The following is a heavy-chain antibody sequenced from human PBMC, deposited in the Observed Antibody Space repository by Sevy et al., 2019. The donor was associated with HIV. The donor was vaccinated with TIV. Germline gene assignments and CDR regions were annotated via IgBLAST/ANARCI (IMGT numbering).Heavy chain of an antibody. D-gene: IGHD2-21*02. J-gene: IGHJ6*02. Sequence: SQTLSLTCAISGDSVSSNSAAWNWIRQSPSRGLEWLGRTYYRSKWYNDYAVSVKSRITINPDTSKNQFSLQLNSVTPEDTVVYYCARDHTLAYCGGDCPLDYYYYGMDVWGQGTTVTVSS. V-gene: IGHV6-1*01. CDR2: TYYRSKWYN. CDR3: ARDHTLAYCGGDCPLDYYYYGMDV. CDR1: GDSVSSNSAA.